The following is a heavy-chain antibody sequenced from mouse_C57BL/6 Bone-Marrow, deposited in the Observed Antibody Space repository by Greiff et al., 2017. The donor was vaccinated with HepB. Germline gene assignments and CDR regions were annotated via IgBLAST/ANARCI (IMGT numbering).Heavy chain of an antibody. CDR1: GYTFTSYW. CDR3: ARMSTGSSYWFAY. V-gene: IGHV1-7*01. J-gene: IGHJ3*01. D-gene: IGHD1-1*01. Sequence: QVQLKESGAELAKPGASVKLSCKASGYTFTSYWMHWVKQRPGQGLEWIGYINPSSGYTKYNQKFKDKATLTADKSSSTAYMQLSSLTYEASAVYCCARMSTGSSYWFAYWGQGTLVTVSA. CDR2: INPSSGYT.